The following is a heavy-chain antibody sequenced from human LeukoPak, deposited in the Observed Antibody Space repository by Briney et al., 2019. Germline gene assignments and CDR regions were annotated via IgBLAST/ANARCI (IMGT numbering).Heavy chain of an antibody. J-gene: IGHJ4*02. V-gene: IGHV3-74*01. Sequence: GGSLRLSCAASVFTFSSYWMHWVRQARGKGLVWVSRINSDGSSTSYADSVKGRFTISRDNAKNTLYLQMNSLRAEDTAVYYCARVESYYLSFDYWGQGTLVTVSS. CDR3: ARVESYYLSFDY. CDR2: INSDGSST. CDR1: VFTFSSYW. D-gene: IGHD1-26*01.